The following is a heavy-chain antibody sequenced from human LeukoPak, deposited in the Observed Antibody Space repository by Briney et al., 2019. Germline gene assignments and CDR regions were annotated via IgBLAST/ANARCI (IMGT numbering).Heavy chain of an antibody. CDR1: GYSFTSYW. CDR3: ARILAAAGPYYFDY. CDR2: IYPGDSDT. J-gene: IGHJ4*02. Sequence: GESLKISCKGSGYSFTSYWIGWVRQMPGKGLEWMGIIYPGDSDTRYSPSFQGQVTISADKSVSTAYLQWSSLKAPDTAMYYCARILAAAGPYYFDYWGQGTLVTVSS. D-gene: IGHD6-13*01. V-gene: IGHV5-51*01.